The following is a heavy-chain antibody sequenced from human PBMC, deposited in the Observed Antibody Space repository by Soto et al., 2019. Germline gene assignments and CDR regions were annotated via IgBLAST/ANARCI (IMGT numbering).Heavy chain of an antibody. Sequence: QVQLVQSGAEVKKPGSSVKVSCKASGDTFSNYPISWVRQAPGQGLEWMGGIITIFGTVNYAQKFQGRVTITADESTSTAYMELSSLRSEDTAVYYCARGNHRWLQLWYFDLWGRGTLVTVSS. D-gene: IGHD5-12*01. CDR1: GDTFSNYP. J-gene: IGHJ2*01. V-gene: IGHV1-69*12. CDR3: ARGNHRWLQLWYFDL. CDR2: IITIFGTV.